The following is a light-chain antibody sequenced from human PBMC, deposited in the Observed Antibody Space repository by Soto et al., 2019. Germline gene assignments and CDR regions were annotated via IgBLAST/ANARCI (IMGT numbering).Light chain of an antibody. CDR1: QGISSY. Sequence: DIQLTQSPSFLSASVGDRVTITCRASQGISSYLAWYQQKPGKAPKLLLYAASTLQSGVPSRFSGSGPGTDFTLTISSLQPEDFATYYCQPLNSYPLTFGQGTRLEIK. V-gene: IGKV1-9*01. CDR2: AAS. J-gene: IGKJ5*01. CDR3: QPLNSYPLT.